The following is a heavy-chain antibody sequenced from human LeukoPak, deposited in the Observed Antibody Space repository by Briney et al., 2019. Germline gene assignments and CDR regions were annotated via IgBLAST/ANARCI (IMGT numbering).Heavy chain of an antibody. Sequence: ASVKVSCKASGYTFTSYYMHWVRQAPGQGLEWMGIINPSGGSTSYARKLQGRDTMTTDTSTSTAYMELRSLRSDDTAVYYCAREDTAMGKYYYYYMDVWGKGTTVTVSS. CDR1: GYTFTSYY. CDR2: INPSGGST. CDR3: AREDTAMGKYYYYYMDV. D-gene: IGHD5-18*01. J-gene: IGHJ6*03. V-gene: IGHV1-46*01.